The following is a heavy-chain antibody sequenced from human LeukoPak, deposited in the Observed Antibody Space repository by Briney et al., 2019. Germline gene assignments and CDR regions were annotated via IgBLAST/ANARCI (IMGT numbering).Heavy chain of an antibody. CDR2: ISSNSSYI. D-gene: IGHD3-10*02. CDR1: GFTFSSYN. Sequence: PGGSLRLSCTVSGFTFSSYNMNWVRQAPGKGLEWVSIISSNSSYIYYADSVQDRFTISRDNAKNSLYLQTNGLRAEDTAVYYCAELGITMIGGVWGKGTTVTISS. V-gene: IGHV3-21*01. CDR3: AELGITMIGGV. J-gene: IGHJ6*04.